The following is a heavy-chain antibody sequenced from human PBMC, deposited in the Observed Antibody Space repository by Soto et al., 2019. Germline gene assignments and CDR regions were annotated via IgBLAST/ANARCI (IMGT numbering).Heavy chain of an antibody. CDR2: IKSKTDGGTT. D-gene: IGHD1-26*01. Sequence: GSLRLSCAASGFTFSNAWMSWVRQAPGKGLEWVGRIKSKTDGGTTDHAAPVKGRFTISRDDSKNTLYLQMNSLKTEDTAVYYCTTERVGATAWYYYGMDVWGQGTTVTVSS. CDR1: GFTFSNAW. J-gene: IGHJ6*02. V-gene: IGHV3-15*01. CDR3: TTERVGATAWYYYGMDV.